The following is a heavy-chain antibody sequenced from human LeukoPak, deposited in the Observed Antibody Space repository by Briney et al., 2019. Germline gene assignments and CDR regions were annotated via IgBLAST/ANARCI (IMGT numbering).Heavy chain of an antibody. CDR3: ARMVSQTEPRFDS. V-gene: IGHV4-34*01. J-gene: IGHJ4*02. D-gene: IGHD2-8*01. Sequence: SETLSLTCAVYGGSFSDYYWSWIRQPPGGGLEWIGEINHSESTNYNPPLKSRVTILVDTSRNQFSLKVNSVTAADTAVYFCARMVSQTEPRFDSWGQGTLVTVSS. CDR1: GGSFSDYY. CDR2: INHSEST.